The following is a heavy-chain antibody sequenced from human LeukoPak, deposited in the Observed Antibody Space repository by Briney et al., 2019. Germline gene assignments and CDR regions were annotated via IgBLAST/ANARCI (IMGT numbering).Heavy chain of an antibody. CDR2: ISGSGGST. Sequence: GGSLRLSCGASGFTLKNYWMSWVRQAPGKGLEWVSAISGSGGSTYYADSVKGRFTISRDNSKNTLYLQMNSLRAEDTAVYYCAKDELGGDYWGQGTLVTVSS. J-gene: IGHJ4*02. V-gene: IGHV3-23*01. CDR1: GFTLKNYW. CDR3: AKDELGGDY. D-gene: IGHD6-13*01.